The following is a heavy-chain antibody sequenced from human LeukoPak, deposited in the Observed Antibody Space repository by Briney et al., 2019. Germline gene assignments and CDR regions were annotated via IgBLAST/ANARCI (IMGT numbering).Heavy chain of an antibody. J-gene: IGHJ4*02. Sequence: GGSLRLSCAASGFTVSSNYMSWVRQAPGKGREWVSVIYSGGSTYYTDSVKGRFTISRDNSKNTLSLQMNSLRAEDTAVYYCAKFCGGSTSCYLIDYWGQGTLVTVSS. D-gene: IGHD2-2*01. CDR3: AKFCGGSTSCYLIDY. CDR1: GFTVSSNY. V-gene: IGHV3-53*01. CDR2: IYSGGST.